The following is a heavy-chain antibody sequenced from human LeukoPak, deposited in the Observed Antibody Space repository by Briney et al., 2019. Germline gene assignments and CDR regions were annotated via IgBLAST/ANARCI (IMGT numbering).Heavy chain of an antibody. V-gene: IGHV6-1*01. CDR1: GDSVSSNSAA. D-gene: IGHD3-10*01. J-gene: IGHJ4*02. CDR2: TYYRSKRYN. Sequence: SQTLSLTCAISGDSVSSNSAAWNWIRQSPSRGLEWLGRTYYRSKRYNDYAVSVKSRITINPDTSKNQFSLQLNSVTPEDTAVYYCARGPVLLWFGELLRVFPYYFDYWGQGTLVTVSS. CDR3: ARGPVLLWFGELLRVFPYYFDY.